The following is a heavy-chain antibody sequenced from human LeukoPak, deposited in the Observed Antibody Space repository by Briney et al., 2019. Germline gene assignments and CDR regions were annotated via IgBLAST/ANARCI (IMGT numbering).Heavy chain of an antibody. V-gene: IGHV4-59*01. CDR1: GGSISSYY. J-gene: IGHJ4*02. D-gene: IGHD3-10*01. CDR2: IYYSGST. Sequence: SETLSLTCTVSGGSISSYYWSWIRQPPGKGLEWIGYIYYSGSTNYNPSLKSRVTISVDTSKNQFSLKLSSVTAADTGLYYCPRWGYHGSGCYHNTPYCLDDGGRDILVTVSS. CDR3: PRWGYHGSGCYHNTPYCLDD.